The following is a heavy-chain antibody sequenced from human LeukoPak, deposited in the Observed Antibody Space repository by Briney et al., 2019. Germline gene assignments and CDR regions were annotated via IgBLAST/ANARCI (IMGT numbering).Heavy chain of an antibody. Sequence: PSETLSLTCTVSGGSISSSSYYWGWICQPPGKGLEWIGSIYYSGSTYYNPSLKSRVTISVDTSKNQFSLKLSSVTAADTAVYYYARQGNYYGSGSYYNGYYYYMDVWGKGTTVTVSS. CDR1: GGSISSSSYY. CDR3: ARQGNYYGSGSYYNGYYYYMDV. D-gene: IGHD3-10*01. V-gene: IGHV4-39*01. J-gene: IGHJ6*03. CDR2: IYYSGST.